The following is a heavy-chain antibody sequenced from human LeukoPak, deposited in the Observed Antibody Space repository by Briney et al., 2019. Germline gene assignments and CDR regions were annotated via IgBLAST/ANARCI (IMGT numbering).Heavy chain of an antibody. Sequence: PGGSLRLSCAASGFTFSSYGMHWVRLAPGKGLEWVAVISYDGSNKYYADSVKGRFTISRDNSKNTLYLQMNSVRAEDTAVYYCAKDRHYYDSSGYFFDYWGQGTLVTVSS. CDR1: GFTFSSYG. CDR3: AKDRHYYDSSGYFFDY. V-gene: IGHV3-30*18. CDR2: ISYDGSNK. J-gene: IGHJ4*02. D-gene: IGHD3-22*01.